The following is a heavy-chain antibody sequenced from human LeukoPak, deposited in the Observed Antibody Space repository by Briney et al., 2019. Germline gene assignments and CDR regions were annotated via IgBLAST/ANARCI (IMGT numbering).Heavy chain of an antibody. CDR3: AKDLQSSYDYDTSGYYFVGYYFYMDV. CDR2: IKSNIDGT. CDR1: GYTFSDYH. Sequence: ASLKVSCTASGYTFSDYHIDWVRQAPGQGLEWIGWIKSNIDGTPTAQMFQGRVSLTREKSITTAYMVLSRLQSDDTAVYYCAKDLQSSYDYDTSGYYFVGYYFYMDVWGKGTTVTVSS. V-gene: IGHV1-2*02. D-gene: IGHD3-22*01. J-gene: IGHJ6*03.